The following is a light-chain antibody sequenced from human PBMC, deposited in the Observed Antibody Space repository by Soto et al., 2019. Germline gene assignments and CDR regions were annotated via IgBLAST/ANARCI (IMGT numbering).Light chain of an antibody. CDR1: STNIGSNT. CDR2: DNN. J-gene: IGLJ2*01. Sequence: QYVLTQPPPTSGTPGQRVTISCSGSSTNIGSNTVNWYQQFPGTAPKLLIHDNNQRPSEVPDRFSGSKSGTSASLAISGLQSEDEADYYCAAWDDTLNGVVFGGGTKLTVL. CDR3: AAWDDTLNGVV. V-gene: IGLV1-44*01.